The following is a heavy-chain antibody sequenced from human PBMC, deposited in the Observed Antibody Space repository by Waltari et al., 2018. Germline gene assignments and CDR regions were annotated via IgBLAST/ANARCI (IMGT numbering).Heavy chain of an antibody. V-gene: IGHV3-23*03. CDR2: FYSGGSST. D-gene: IGHD1-1*01. CDR1: GFTFSSYA. Sequence: EVQLLESGGGLVQPGGSLRLSCAASGFTFSSYAMSWVRQAPGKGLEVVSVFYSGGSSTYYADSVKGRFTISRDNSKNTLYLQMNSLRAEDTAVYYCAKDPKERSPVHWGQGTLVTVSS. CDR3: AKDPKERSPVH. J-gene: IGHJ4*02.